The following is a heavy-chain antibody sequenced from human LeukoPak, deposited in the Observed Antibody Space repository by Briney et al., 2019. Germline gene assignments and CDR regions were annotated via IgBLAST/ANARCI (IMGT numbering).Heavy chain of an antibody. J-gene: IGHJ4*02. CDR1: GFTFSSYW. D-gene: IGHD6-19*01. Sequence: GRSLRLSCAASGFTFSSYWMTWVRQPPGKGLEWVATIEEDENKRYYVDSVKGRFTISRDNAKNSVYLQMNSLRAEDTAVYYCARDAVAYWGQGTLVTVSS. CDR3: ARDAVAY. CDR2: IEEDENKR. V-gene: IGHV3-7*03.